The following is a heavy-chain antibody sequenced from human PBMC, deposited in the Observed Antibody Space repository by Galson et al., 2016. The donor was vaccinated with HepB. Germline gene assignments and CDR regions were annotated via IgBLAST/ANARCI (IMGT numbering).Heavy chain of an antibody. J-gene: IGHJ4*02. Sequence: SLRLSCAASGFTFSNYAMNWVRQAPGKGLEYVSGINNSGGTTYYADSVKGRFTIARDNSKTTLYLQMTSLRPEDTALDYCERVIRSTAGSDYWGQGTLGTVSS. CDR2: INNSGGTT. CDR1: GFTFSNYA. V-gene: IGHV3-64D*06. D-gene: IGHD3-10*01. CDR3: ERVIRSTAGSDY.